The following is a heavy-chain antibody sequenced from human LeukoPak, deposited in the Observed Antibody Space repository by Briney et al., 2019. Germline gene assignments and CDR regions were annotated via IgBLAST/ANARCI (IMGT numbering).Heavy chain of an antibody. V-gene: IGHV3-23*01. Sequence: GGSLRLSCAASGFTFSSYAMSWVRQAPGKGLEWVSAISGSGGSTYYADSVKGRFTISRDNSKSTLYLQMNSLRAEDTAVYYCPIPVVAATFDAFDIWGQGTMVTVSS. CDR1: GFTFSSYA. J-gene: IGHJ3*02. CDR3: PIPVVAATFDAFDI. CDR2: ISGSGGST. D-gene: IGHD2-15*01.